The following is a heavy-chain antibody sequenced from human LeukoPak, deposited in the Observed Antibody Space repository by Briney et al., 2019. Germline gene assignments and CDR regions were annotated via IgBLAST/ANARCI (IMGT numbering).Heavy chain of an antibody. J-gene: IGHJ4*02. CDR3: GRLAHNAWYAIDF. CDR1: DFTFDFYW. D-gene: IGHD2-2*01. Sequence: GGSLRLSCVASDFTFDFYWMTWVRQAPGKGLEWLANILPDGSQKYYVDSVKGRFTISRDNPKNSLYLQINNPRAEDTAVYYCGRLAHNAWYAIDFWGQGTLVTVSS. CDR2: ILPDGSQK. V-gene: IGHV3-7*01.